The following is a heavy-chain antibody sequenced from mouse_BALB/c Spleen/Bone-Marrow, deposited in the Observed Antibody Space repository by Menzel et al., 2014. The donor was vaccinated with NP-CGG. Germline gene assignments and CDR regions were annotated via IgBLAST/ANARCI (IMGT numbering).Heavy chain of an antibody. CDR3: ARWLLPYGLDY. V-gene: IGHV14-3*02. CDR1: GFNIKDTY. CDR2: IDPANGNT. Sequence: EVKLVESGAELVKPGASVKLSCTASGFNIKDTYMHWVKQRPEQGLEWIGRIDPANGNTKYDPKFQGKATITADTSSNTAYLQLSSLTSEDTAVYYCARWLLPYGLDYWGQGTPVTVSS. D-gene: IGHD2-3*01. J-gene: IGHJ4*01.